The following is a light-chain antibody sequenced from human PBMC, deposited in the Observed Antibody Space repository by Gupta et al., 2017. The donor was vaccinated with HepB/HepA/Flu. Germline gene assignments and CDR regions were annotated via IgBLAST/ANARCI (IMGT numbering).Light chain of an antibody. Sequence: QSVLTQPPSASGTPGQRATISCSGSSSNIGSNTVNGYQQLPGTAPKLLIYSNNQRPSGVPDRFSGSKSGTSASMAISGLQSEDEADYYCAAWDDSLNGWVFGGGTKLTVL. V-gene: IGLV1-44*01. CDR2: SNN. CDR1: SSNIGSNT. J-gene: IGLJ3*02. CDR3: AAWDDSLNGWV.